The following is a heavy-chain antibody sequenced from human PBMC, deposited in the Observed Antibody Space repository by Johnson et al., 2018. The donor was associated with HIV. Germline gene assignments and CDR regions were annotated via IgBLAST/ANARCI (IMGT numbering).Heavy chain of an antibody. D-gene: IGHD6-6*01. V-gene: IGHV3-66*01. Sequence: VQLVESGGGLVKPGGSLRLSCAASGLTVSTNDINWVRQAPGKGLEWVAIIYSGDSTYYADSLEGSFTISRDNSKNTLYLQMNSLRAEDTAVYYCAREYSSLSQGAFDIWGQGTMVTVSS. J-gene: IGHJ3*02. CDR3: AREYSSLSQGAFDI. CDR1: GLTVSTND. CDR2: IYSGDST.